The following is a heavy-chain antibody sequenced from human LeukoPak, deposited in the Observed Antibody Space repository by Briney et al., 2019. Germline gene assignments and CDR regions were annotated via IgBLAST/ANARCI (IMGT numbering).Heavy chain of an antibody. V-gene: IGHV3-23*01. CDR1: GFRFSSYS. CDR3: AKDSWANYFDY. J-gene: IGHJ4*02. Sequence: GGSLRLSXAASGFRFSSYSMRWVWQAPGKGLEWVAAISGSGGNTYYADSVRGRFTISRDNSKNTPYLQMNSLRAEDTAIYYCAKDSWANYFDYWGQGTLVTVSS. D-gene: IGHD6-13*01. CDR2: ISGSGGNT.